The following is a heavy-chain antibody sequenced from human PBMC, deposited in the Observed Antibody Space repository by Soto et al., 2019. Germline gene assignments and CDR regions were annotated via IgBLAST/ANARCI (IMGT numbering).Heavy chain of an antibody. CDR1: GFTFSSYA. CDR3: ARLFSEYWSSFDY. CDR2: ISYDGSNK. J-gene: IGHJ4*02. D-gene: IGHD3-3*01. V-gene: IGHV3-30-3*01. Sequence: GGSLRLSCAASGFTFSSYAMHWVRQAPGKGLEWVAVISYDGSNKYYADSVKGRFTISRDNSKNTLYLQMNSLRAEDTAVYYCARLFSEYWSSFDYWGQGTLVTVSS.